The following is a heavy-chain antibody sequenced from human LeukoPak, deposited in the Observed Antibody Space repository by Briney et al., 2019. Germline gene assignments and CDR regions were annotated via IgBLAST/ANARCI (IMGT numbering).Heavy chain of an antibody. D-gene: IGHD4-11*01. CDR3: ARPLLATVTTYNWFDP. CDR1: GFTFSNYA. Sequence: PGGSLRLSCAASGFTFSNYAMGWVRQAPGKGLEWVSTINSNGGTTYYADSVKGRFTISRDNSKNTLYLQMNSLRAEDTAVYYCARPLLATVTTYNWFDPWGQGTLVTVSS. CDR2: INSNGGTT. J-gene: IGHJ5*02. V-gene: IGHV3-23*01.